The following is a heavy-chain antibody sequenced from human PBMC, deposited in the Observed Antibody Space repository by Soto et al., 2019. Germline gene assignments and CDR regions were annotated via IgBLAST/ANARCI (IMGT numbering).Heavy chain of an antibody. D-gene: IGHD6-13*01. CDR3: ATDSSKWPLDY. CDR1: RGIYRSYV. J-gene: IGHJ4*02. CDR2: IIPIFGTA. V-gene: IGHV1-69*13. Sequence: ASVKESCAASRGIYRSYVLMWVGQAHGKGGEWMGGIIPIFGTANYAQKFQGRVTIIADESTSTAYMELSSLRSEDTAVYYCATDSSKWPLDYWGQGTLVTVSS.